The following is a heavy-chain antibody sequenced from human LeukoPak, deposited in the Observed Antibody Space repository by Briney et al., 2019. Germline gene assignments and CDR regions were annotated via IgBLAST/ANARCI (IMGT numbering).Heavy chain of an antibody. CDR2: IDWDDDK. D-gene: IGHD2-21*02. Sequence: ESGPALVKPTQTLTLTCTFSGFSLSTSGMRVSWIRQPPGKALEWLARIDWDDDKFYSTSLKTRLTISKDTSKNQVVLTMTNMDPVDTATYYCARTPYCGGDRYVDYWGRGTLVTVSS. V-gene: IGHV2-70*04. CDR1: GFSLSTSGMR. J-gene: IGHJ4*02. CDR3: ARTPYCGGDRYVDY.